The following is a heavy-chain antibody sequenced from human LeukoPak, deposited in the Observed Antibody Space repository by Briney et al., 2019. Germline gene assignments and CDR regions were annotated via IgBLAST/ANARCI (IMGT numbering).Heavy chain of an antibody. Sequence: GGSLRLSCAASGFTFSTYAMSWVRQAPGKGLEWVSAICGSDGSRYYADSVKGRFTISRDNAKNSLYLQMNSLRDEDTAVYYCARGRVYCSGTSCYEDYWGQGTLVTVSS. D-gene: IGHD2-2*01. V-gene: IGHV3-23*01. CDR2: ICGSDGSR. J-gene: IGHJ4*02. CDR1: GFTFSTYA. CDR3: ARGRVYCSGTSCYEDY.